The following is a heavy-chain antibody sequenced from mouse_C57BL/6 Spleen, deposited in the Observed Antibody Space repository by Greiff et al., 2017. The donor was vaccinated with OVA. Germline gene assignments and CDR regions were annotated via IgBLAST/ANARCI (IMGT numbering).Heavy chain of an antibody. J-gene: IGHJ2*01. CDR3: ARSAGGDY. CDR1: GYAFTNYL. Sequence: QVQLQQSGAELVRPGTSVKVSCKASGYAFTNYLIEWVKQRPGQGLEWIGVINPGSGGTNYNEKFKGKATLTADKSSSTAYMQLSSLTSEDAAVYFCARSAGGDYWGQGTTLTVSS. V-gene: IGHV1-54*01. CDR2: INPGSGGT. D-gene: IGHD6-1*01.